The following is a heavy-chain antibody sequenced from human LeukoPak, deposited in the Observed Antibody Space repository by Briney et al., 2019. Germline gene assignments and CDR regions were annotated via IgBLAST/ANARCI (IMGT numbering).Heavy chain of an antibody. CDR3: ARVSYSGRWYFFHP. Sequence: GASVQVSCKVAGYSFTKSAIHWVRQATGQRHEWMGCIYPGNGTIKLSHALQDRVTIARETSASTAYMELSSLRPDDMAIYYCARVSYSGRWYFFHPWGQGNLLPLS. CDR1: GYSFTKSA. V-gene: IGHV1-3*03. J-gene: IGHJ1*01. D-gene: IGHD6-13*01. CDR2: IYPGNGTI.